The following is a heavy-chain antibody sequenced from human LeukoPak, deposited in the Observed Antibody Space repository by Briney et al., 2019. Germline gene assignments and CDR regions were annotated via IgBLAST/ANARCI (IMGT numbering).Heavy chain of an antibody. Sequence: GGSLRLSCTASGFTFSSFAMSWVRQAPGKGLEWVSAISGSGGSTFYADSVKGRFTISRDNSKNTLYLQMNSLRAEDTAVYYCAKTRGYRYGSPDYWGQGTLVIVSS. J-gene: IGHJ4*02. CDR1: GFTFSSFA. V-gene: IGHV3-23*01. CDR3: AKTRGYRYGSPDY. CDR2: ISGSGGST. D-gene: IGHD5-18*01.